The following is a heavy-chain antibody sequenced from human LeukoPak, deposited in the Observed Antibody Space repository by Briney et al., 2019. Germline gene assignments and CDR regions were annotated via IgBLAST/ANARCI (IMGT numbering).Heavy chain of an antibody. CDR1: GFTFSSIS. CDR3: ARSGIAVAGWFDY. CDR2: ISSSSSYI. V-gene: IGHV3-21*01. Sequence: GGSLRLSCAASGFTFSSISLNWVRQAPGKGWGWVSSISSSSSYIYYADSVKGRFTISRDNAKNSLYLQMNSLRAEDTAVYYCARSGIAVAGWFDYWGQGTLVTVSS. D-gene: IGHD6-19*01. J-gene: IGHJ4*02.